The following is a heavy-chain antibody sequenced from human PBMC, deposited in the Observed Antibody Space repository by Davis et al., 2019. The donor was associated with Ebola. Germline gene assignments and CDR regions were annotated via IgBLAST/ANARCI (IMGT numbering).Heavy chain of an antibody. V-gene: IGHV3-66*01. CDR3: ARGGSGIFGGDAFDI. CDR2: IYSGGST. Sequence: GESLKISCAASGFTFSSYAMSWVRQAPGKGLEWVSVIYSGGSTYYADSVKGRFTISRDNSKNTLYLQMNSLRAEDTAVYYCARGGSGIFGGDAFDIWGQGTMVTVSS. J-gene: IGHJ3*02. D-gene: IGHD3-3*02. CDR1: GFTFSSYA.